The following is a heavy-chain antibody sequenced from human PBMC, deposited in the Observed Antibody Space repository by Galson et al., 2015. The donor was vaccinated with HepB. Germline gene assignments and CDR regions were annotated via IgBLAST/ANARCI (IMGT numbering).Heavy chain of an antibody. Sequence: SLRPSCAASGFTFSSYAMSWVRQAPGKGLEWVSVIYSGGSTYYADSVKGRFTISRDNSKNTLYLQMNSLRAEDTAVYYCAREREDCSSTSCNTPGAFDIWGQGTMVTVSS. CDR2: IYSGGST. V-gene: IGHV3-66*01. CDR1: GFTFSSYA. J-gene: IGHJ3*02. D-gene: IGHD2-2*01. CDR3: AREREDCSSTSCNTPGAFDI.